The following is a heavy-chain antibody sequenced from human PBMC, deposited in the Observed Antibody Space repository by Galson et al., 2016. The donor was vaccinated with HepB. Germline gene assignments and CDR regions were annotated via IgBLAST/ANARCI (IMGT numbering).Heavy chain of an antibody. CDR1: GYTFSDYG. CDR3: ARGAGGFYDSPFDS. D-gene: IGHD5/OR15-5a*01. CDR2: ISGYNGDT. J-gene: IGHJ4*02. Sequence: SVKVSCKASGYTFSDYGISWVRQAPGQGLEWVGWISGYNGDTSYAQKFQDRVTLTTDTSTSTVYMELRSLRFDDTAVYYCARGAGGFYDSPFDSWGQGTLVTVSS. V-gene: IGHV1-18*01.